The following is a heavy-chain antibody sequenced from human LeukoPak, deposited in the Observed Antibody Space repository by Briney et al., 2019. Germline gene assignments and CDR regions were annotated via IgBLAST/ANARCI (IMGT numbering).Heavy chain of an antibody. CDR3: AKESGQFDY. Sequence: PGGSLRLFCAASGFTFSRSWRHWVRQAPGKGLEWVSLISGDGVSTFYADSVKGGFSISRDNSKNSLYLDMNSLRTEDAAMYYCAKESGQFDYWGQGTLVAVSS. V-gene: IGHV3-43*02. CDR2: ISGDGVST. J-gene: IGHJ4*02. CDR1: GFTFSRSW.